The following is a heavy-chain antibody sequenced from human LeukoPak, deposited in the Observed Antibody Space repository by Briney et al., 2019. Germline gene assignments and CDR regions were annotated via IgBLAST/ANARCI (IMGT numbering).Heavy chain of an antibody. Sequence: GGSLSLSCAASGFTFSSYAMSWVRQAPGKGLVWISRISSDGSSTNYADSVKGRFTISRDSAKNTLYLQMNSLRAEDTAVYYCARVSSSGTHFDNWGQGTLVTVSS. CDR3: ARVSSSGTHFDN. D-gene: IGHD3-22*01. CDR2: ISSDGSST. V-gene: IGHV3-74*01. CDR1: GFTFSSYA. J-gene: IGHJ4*02.